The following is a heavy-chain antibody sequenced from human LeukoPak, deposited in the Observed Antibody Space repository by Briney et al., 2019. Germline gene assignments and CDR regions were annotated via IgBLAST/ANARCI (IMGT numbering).Heavy chain of an antibody. D-gene: IGHD2-2*01. CDR3: ARERCSSTSCYGDY. CDR2: IYSGGST. V-gene: IGHV3-66*02. CDR1: GFTVSSNY. J-gene: IGHJ4*02. Sequence: GGSLRLSCAASGFTVSSNYMSWVRQAPGNGLEWVSVIYSGGSTYYADSVKGRFTISRDNSKNTLYLQMNSLRAEDTAVYYCARERCSSTSCYGDYWGQGTLVTVSS.